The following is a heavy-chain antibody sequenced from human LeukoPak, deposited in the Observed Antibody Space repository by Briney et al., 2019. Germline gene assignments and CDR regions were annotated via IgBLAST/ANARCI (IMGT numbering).Heavy chain of an antibody. CDR3: ARRIVGTMSDF. D-gene: IGHD1-1*01. CDR1: GGSISSSTYY. Sequence: KPSETLSLTCTVSGGSISSSTYYSGWIRQPPGEGLEWIGSINHGGSSYYNPSLMSRVTISGDTSKNQFSLRLSSVTAADTAVYHCARRIVGTMSDFWGQGILVTVSS. J-gene: IGHJ4*02. V-gene: IGHV4-39*01. CDR2: INHGGSS.